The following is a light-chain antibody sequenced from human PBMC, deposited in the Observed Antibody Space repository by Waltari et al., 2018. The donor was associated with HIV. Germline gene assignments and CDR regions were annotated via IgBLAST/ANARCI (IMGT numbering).Light chain of an antibody. Sequence: SYVLTQPPSVSVAPGGTARLPCGAHTLGTTHVHWYRQRPGQAPLLVIPDDRERPSWIPGRFSGSNSGNTATLTIGRAEAGDEAAYYCQVWDSSSDHRVFGGGTKLTVL. CDR2: DDR. CDR1: TLGTTH. V-gene: IGLV3-21*04. J-gene: IGLJ2*01. CDR3: QVWDSSSDHRV.